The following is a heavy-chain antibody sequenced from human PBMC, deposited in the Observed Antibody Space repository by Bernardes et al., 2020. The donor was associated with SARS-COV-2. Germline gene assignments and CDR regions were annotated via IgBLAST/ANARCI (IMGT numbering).Heavy chain of an antibody. V-gene: IGHV3-21*01. D-gene: IGHD1-26*01. Sequence: GGSLRLSCAASGFNFITYTMNWVRQAPGKGLEWVSSISSGGTYISYADSVKGRFTISRDNAKNSLYLQMDGLRVDDTAIYYCATKWELRGGTLGWGQGTLVTVS. CDR2: ISSGGTYI. CDR3: ATKWELRGGTLG. CDR1: GFNFITYT. J-gene: IGHJ4*02.